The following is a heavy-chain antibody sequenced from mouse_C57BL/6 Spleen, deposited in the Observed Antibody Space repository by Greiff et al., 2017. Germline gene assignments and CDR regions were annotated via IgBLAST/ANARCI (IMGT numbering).Heavy chain of an antibody. CDR2: IHPNNGGT. CDR1: GYTFTDYY. D-gene: IGHD2-2*01. CDR3: ARNDYGYHYWYFDV. J-gene: IGHJ1*03. Sequence: VQLQQSGPELVKPGASVQISCKASGYTFTDYYMNWVKQSHGKSLEWIGDIHPNNGGTSYNQKFKGKATLPVDKSSSTAYMELRSLTSEDSAVYYGARNDYGYHYWYFDVWGTGTTVTVSS. V-gene: IGHV1-26*01.